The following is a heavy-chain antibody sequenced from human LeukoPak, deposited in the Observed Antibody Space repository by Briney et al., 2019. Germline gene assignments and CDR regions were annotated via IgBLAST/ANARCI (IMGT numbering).Heavy chain of an antibody. CDR3: VRAYKDRSLAGKKEFFQH. Sequence: PGGSLRLSCAASGFTFSSYWMHWVRQAPGEGLVWVSRIDPDDSGSTYADSVKGRLTISRDNSKNTLYLQMNSLRAEDTAVYYCVRAYKDRSLAGKKEFFQHWGQGTLVTVYS. D-gene: IGHD6-19*01. CDR2: IDPDDSGS. CDR1: GFTFSSYW. V-gene: IGHV3-74*01. J-gene: IGHJ1*01.